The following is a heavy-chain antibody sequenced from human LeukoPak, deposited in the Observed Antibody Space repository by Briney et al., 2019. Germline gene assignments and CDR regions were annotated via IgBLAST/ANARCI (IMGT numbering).Heavy chain of an antibody. CDR1: GGTFSSYA. CDR2: IIPIFGTA. Sequence: SVKVSCKASGGTFSSYAISWVRQAPGQGLEWMGGIIPIFGTANYAQKFQGRVTIAADKSTSTAYVELSSLRSEDTAVYYCARDKSPMITFGGVIVPDAFDIWGQGTMVTVSS. J-gene: IGHJ3*02. D-gene: IGHD3-16*02. V-gene: IGHV1-69*06. CDR3: ARDKSPMITFGGVIVPDAFDI.